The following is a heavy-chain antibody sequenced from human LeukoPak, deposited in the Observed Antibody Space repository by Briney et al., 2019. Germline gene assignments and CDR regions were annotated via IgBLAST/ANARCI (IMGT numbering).Heavy chain of an antibody. CDR2: IRGKANNYAT. J-gene: IGHJ4*02. CDR3: TSVVGATFDY. Sequence: GGSLRLSCAASGFTFSASTMHWVRQASGKGLEWVGRIRGKANNYATAYAASVQGRFTISRDDSKNTAYLQMNSLKTEDTALYYCTSVVGATFDYWGQGTLVTVSS. CDR1: GFTFSAST. V-gene: IGHV3-73*01. D-gene: IGHD1-26*01.